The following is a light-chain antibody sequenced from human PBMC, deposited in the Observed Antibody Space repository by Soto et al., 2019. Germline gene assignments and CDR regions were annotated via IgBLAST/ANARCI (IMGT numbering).Light chain of an antibody. V-gene: IGKV3-20*01. CDR1: QTLSNSY. J-gene: IGKJ2*01. Sequence: EIVLTQFPGTLSLSPGERATLSCRTSQTLSNSYLAWYQQRPGQAPRLLIYEVSSRATGIPDRFSGSGSGTDFTLTISSLEPEDFAVYYCQQYGSSLYTFGQGTQLEI. CDR2: EVS. CDR3: QQYGSSLYT.